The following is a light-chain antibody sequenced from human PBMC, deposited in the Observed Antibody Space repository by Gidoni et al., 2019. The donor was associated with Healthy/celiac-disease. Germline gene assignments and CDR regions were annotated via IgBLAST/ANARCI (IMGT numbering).Light chain of an antibody. CDR1: HSVSSN. CDR3: QQYNNWPI. V-gene: IGKV3-15*01. CDR2: GAS. J-gene: IGKJ4*01. Sequence: EIVMTQSPATLSVSPGERATLSCRASHSVSSNLAWYQQKPGQAPRLLIYGASTRATGIPAMFSGSGSGTEFTLTISSLQSEDFAVYYCQQYNNWPIFGGGTKVEIK.